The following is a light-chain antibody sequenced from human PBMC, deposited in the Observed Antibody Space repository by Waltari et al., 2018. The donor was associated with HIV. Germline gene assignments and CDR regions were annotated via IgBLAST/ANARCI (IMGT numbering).Light chain of an antibody. CDR1: QSISMY. V-gene: IGKV1-39*01. CDR2: AAS. J-gene: IGKJ1*01. Sequence: DIQMTQSPSSLSASIGDRVPITCRASQSISMYLNWYQQKPGKAPKVLIHAASNLQSGVPSRFSGSGSGTDFTLTISSLQPEDFATYYCQQTYNSPRTFGQGTKVEIK. CDR3: QQTYNSPRT.